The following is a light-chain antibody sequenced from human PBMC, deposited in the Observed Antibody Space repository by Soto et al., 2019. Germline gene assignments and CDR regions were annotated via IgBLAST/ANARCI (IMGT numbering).Light chain of an antibody. CDR2: AAS. CDR1: HSISSW. Sequence: DIQMTQSPSTLSASVGDRVTITCRASHSISSWLAWYQQKPGKAPNLLIYAASTLESGVPSRFSGSGSGTEFTLTISSLQPDDFATYYCQQYNSYSPTFGQGTKVDIK. CDR3: QQYNSYSPT. J-gene: IGKJ1*01. V-gene: IGKV1-5*01.